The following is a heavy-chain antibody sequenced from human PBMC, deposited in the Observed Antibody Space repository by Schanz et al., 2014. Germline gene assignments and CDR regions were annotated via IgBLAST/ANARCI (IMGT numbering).Heavy chain of an antibody. V-gene: IGHV3-23*01. CDR1: GFTFSPYW. CDR2: MHESHSTI. J-gene: IGHJ4*02. Sequence: EVQLLESGGGLVQPGGSLRLSCGSSGFTFSPYWMHWVRQAPGKGLVWVSAMHESHSTIYYADSVRGRFTISRDNAENTLFLQMNSLRAEDTAVYYCARDRRNADLDYWGQGTLVTVSS. CDR3: ARDRRNADLDY. D-gene: IGHD1-1*01.